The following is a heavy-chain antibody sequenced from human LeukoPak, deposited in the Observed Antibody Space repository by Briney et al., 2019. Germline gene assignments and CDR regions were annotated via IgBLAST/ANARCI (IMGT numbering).Heavy chain of an antibody. CDR3: ARWQY. CDR1: GGSFSNYY. Sequence: SETLSLTCAVYGGSFSNYYWSWIRQPPGKGLEWIGEINHSGSTNYNPSLKSRVTISVDTSKNQFSLKLSSVTAADTAVYYCARWQYWGQGTLVTVSS. J-gene: IGHJ4*02. V-gene: IGHV4-34*01. CDR2: INHSGST.